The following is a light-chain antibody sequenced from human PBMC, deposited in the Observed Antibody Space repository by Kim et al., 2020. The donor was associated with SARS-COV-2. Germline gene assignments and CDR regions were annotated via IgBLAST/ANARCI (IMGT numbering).Light chain of an antibody. CDR2: GKN. CDR1: SLRTDH. J-gene: IGLJ3*02. Sequence: LGQTVRIKCQGDSLRTDHESLYQQKPGQAPVLVIYGKNNRPLGIPDRFSGSSSGNTASLTITGAQAEDEADYYCASRDSSGNPLGVFGGGTQLTVL. V-gene: IGLV3-19*01. CDR3: ASRDSSGNPLGV.